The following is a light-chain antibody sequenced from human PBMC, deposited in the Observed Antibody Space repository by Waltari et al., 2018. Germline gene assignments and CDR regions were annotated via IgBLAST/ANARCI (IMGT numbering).Light chain of an antibody. Sequence: QSVLTQPPSVSGAPGQRVPISCTGSRSNIGAGYDVHWYQQLPGRAPKLLISGNSNRPSGVPDRFSGSKSGTSASLAITGLQAEDEADYYCQSYDSSLSGYYVFGSGSKVTVL. V-gene: IGLV1-40*01. J-gene: IGLJ1*01. CDR3: QSYDSSLSGYYV. CDR1: RSNIGAGYD. CDR2: GNS.